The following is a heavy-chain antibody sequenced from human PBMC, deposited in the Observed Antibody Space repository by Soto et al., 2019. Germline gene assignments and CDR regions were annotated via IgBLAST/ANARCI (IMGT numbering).Heavy chain of an antibody. D-gene: IGHD2-15*01. CDR1: GFTFSSYA. CDR2: ISGSGGST. CDR3: AAPRSASDAFAI. V-gene: IGHV3-23*01. J-gene: IGHJ3*02. Sequence: EVQLLESGGGLVQPGGSLRLSCAASGFTFSSYAMSWVRQAPGKGLEWVSAISGSGGSTYYADSVKGRFTITRDNPKNTLYLQMNSLRAEDTAVYYCAAPRSASDAFAIWGQGTMVTVSS.